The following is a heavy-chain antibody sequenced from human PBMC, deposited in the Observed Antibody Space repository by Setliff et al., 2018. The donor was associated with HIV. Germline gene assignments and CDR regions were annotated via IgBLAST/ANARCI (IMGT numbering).Heavy chain of an antibody. CDR2: VYTSGST. J-gene: IGHJ3*01. D-gene: IGHD4-17*01. Sequence: SETLSLTCSVSGGSMSTYYWSWIRQPAGKRLEWIGRVYTSGSTIYNPSLKSRVTLSVDTSKHQFSLKLSSVTAADTAVYYCARVQMAYAAFDVWGQGTMVTVSS. V-gene: IGHV4-4*07. CDR1: GGSMSTYY. CDR3: ARVQMAYAAFDV.